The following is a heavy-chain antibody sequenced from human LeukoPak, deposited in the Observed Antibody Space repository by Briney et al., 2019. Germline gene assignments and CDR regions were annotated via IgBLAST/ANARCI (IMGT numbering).Heavy chain of an antibody. CDR1: GGSISSSSYY. D-gene: IGHD5-18*01. CDR3: ARHSDTYGDRGPGY. CDR2: IYYSGAT. V-gene: IGHV4-39*01. Sequence: SETLSLTRSVSGGSISSSSYYWGWIRQPPGKGLEWIGSIYYSGATYYSPSLKSRVTISIDTSKNQLSLRLSSVTAADTAVYYCARHSDTYGDRGPGYWGQGTLVTVSS. J-gene: IGHJ4*02.